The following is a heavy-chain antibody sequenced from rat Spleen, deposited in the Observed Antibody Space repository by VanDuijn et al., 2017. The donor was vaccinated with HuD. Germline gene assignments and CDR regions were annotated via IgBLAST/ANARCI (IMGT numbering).Heavy chain of an antibody. J-gene: IGHJ3*01. CDR2: ISSEGRSS. Sequence: EVQLVESDGGLVQHGRSLKLSCAASGFTVSDYYMAWVRQAPTKGLEWVATISSEGRSSYYRDSVKGRFPISRDNAKNTLSLQLDSLRSEDTATYFCATTPGMPFDYWGQGTLVTVSS. D-gene: IGHD5-1*01. V-gene: IGHV5-29*01. CDR1: GFTVSDYY. CDR3: ATTPGMPFDY.